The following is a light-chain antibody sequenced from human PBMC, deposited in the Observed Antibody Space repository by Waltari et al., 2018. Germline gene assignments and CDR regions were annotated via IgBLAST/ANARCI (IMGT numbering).Light chain of an antibody. J-gene: IGKJ1*01. CDR2: DAS. CDR1: QSVDIF. Sequence: EIVLTQSPPTLSLSPGDRATLSCRASQSVDIFMAWYQHKPGQAPRLLIPDASTTAPGIPHRFSGSGYATDFTLTISSLQPEDFAVYYCHQRSNWPPWTFGPGTKVE. CDR3: HQRSNWPPWT. V-gene: IGKV3-11*01.